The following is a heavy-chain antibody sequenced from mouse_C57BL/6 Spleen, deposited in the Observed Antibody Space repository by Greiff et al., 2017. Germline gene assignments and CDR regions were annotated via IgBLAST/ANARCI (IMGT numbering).Heavy chain of an antibody. D-gene: IGHD1-1*01. V-gene: IGHV1-7*01. J-gene: IGHJ4*01. CDR2: INPSSGST. CDR3: ASRITTEYYAMDY. CDR1: GYTFTSYW. Sequence: VQLQQSGAELAKPGASVKLSCKASGYTFTSYWMHWVKQRPGQGLEWIGYINPSSGSTKYNQKFKDKATLTADKSSSTAYMQLSSLTYEDSAVYYCASRITTEYYAMDYWGQGTSVTVSS.